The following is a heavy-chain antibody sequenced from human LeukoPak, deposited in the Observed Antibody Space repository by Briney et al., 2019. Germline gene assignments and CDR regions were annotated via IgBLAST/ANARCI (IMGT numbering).Heavy chain of an antibody. V-gene: IGHV4-4*07. J-gene: IGHJ2*01. CDR1: GGSISSYY. D-gene: IGHD5-18*01. Sequence: SETLSLTCTVSGGSISSYYWSWIRQPAGKGLEWIGRIYTSGSTNYNPSLKSRVTMSVDTSKDQFSLKLSSVTAADTAVYYCAREEGGYSYGGYWYFDLWGRGTLVTVSS. CDR2: IYTSGST. CDR3: AREEGGYSYGGYWYFDL.